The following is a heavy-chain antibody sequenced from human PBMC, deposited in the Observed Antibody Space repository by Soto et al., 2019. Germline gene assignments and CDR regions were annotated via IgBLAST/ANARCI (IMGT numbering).Heavy chain of an antibody. CDR1: GFTFSSYW. CDR3: AREFGLYSNYGMDV. J-gene: IGHJ6*02. V-gene: IGHV3-7*01. Sequence: RLSCAASGFTFSSYWTSWVRQAPGKGLEWVANIKQDGSEKYYVDSVKGRFTISRDNAKNSLYLQMNSLRAEDTAVYYCAREFGLYSNYGMDVWGQGTTVTVSS. CDR2: IKQDGSEK. D-gene: IGHD4-4*01.